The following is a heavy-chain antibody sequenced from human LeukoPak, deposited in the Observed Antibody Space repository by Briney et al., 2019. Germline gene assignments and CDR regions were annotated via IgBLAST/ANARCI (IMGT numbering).Heavy chain of an antibody. CDR3: AKSGYNRFDY. D-gene: IGHD5-24*01. Sequence: GGSLRLSCAAAGFTFSSYWMSWVRQAPGKGLEWVANIKQDGSEKYYVDSVKGWFTISRDNSKNTLYLKMNSLRAEDTAVYYCAKSGYNRFDYWGQGTPVTVSS. V-gene: IGHV3-7*03. J-gene: IGHJ4*02. CDR2: IKQDGSEK. CDR1: GFTFSSYW.